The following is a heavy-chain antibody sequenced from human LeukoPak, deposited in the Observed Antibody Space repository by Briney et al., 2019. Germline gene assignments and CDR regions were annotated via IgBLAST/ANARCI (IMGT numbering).Heavy chain of an antibody. CDR3: ARVSGSYYAEIDY. CDR1: GGSISSGSYY. CDR2: IYTSGST. J-gene: IGHJ4*02. V-gene: IGHV4-61*02. D-gene: IGHD1-26*01. Sequence: SQTLSLTCTVSGGSISSGSYYWSWIRQPAGKGLEWIGRIYTSGSTNYNPALKSRATISVDTSKHQFSLKLSSVTAADTAVYYCARVSGSYYAEIDYWGQGTLVTVSS.